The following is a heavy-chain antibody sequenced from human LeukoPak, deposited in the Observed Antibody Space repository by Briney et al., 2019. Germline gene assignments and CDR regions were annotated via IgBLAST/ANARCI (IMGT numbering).Heavy chain of an antibody. J-gene: IGHJ4*02. V-gene: IGHV3-23*01. D-gene: IGHD3-10*01. CDR2: ISGSGGST. Sequence: GGSLRLSCAASGFAFSSYAVSWVRQAPGKGLEWVSAISGSGGSTYYADSVKGRFTISRDNSKNTLYLQMNSLRAEDTAVYYCAKTPLLWFGESPDSYFDYWGQGTLVTVSS. CDR1: GFAFSSYA. CDR3: AKTPLLWFGESPDSYFDY.